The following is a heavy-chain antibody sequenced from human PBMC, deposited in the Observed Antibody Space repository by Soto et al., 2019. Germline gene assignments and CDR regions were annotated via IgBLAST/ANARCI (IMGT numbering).Heavy chain of an antibody. CDR3: ARSIAVPSGHIDH. V-gene: IGHV4-59*01. D-gene: IGHD6-6*01. J-gene: IGHJ4*02. Sequence: QVQLQESGPGLVKPSGTLSLTCRVSGGSMSGYYWSWVRLAPGKGLEWIGYVYYTGSTNYNPSLQSRVSISVDTSNKRCSLSLSLVTAADTAVYFCARSIAVPSGHIDHWGQGIRVTIST. CDR2: VYYTGST. CDR1: GGSMSGYY.